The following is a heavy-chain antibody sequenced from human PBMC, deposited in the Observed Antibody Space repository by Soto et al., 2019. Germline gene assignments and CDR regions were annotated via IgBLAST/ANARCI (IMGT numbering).Heavy chain of an antibody. V-gene: IGHV1-2*04. CDR3: ARDARDGYNRVFDY. Sequence: ASVKVSCKASGYTFTGYYIHWVRQAPGQGLEWMGWINPNSGGTNYAQKFQGWVTMTRDTSISTAYMELSRLRSDDTAVYYCARDARDGYNRVFDYWGQGTLVTVSS. CDR2: INPNSGGT. D-gene: IGHD5-12*01. J-gene: IGHJ4*02. CDR1: GYTFTGYY.